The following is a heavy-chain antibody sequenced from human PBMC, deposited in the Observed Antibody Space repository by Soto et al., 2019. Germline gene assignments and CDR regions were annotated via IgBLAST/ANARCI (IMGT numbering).Heavy chain of an antibody. CDR2: ISYDGTNK. CDR1: GFTFSGNA. J-gene: IGHJ4*02. D-gene: IGHD5-18*01. V-gene: IGHV3-30-3*01. CDR3: ARGYSYVVDY. Sequence: GGSLRLSCAASGFTFSGNAMHWVRQAPGKGLEWVALISYDGTNKYYADSVKGRFTISRDNSKSTLYLQMNGLRAEDTAVYYCARGYSYVVDYWGQGTLVTVSS.